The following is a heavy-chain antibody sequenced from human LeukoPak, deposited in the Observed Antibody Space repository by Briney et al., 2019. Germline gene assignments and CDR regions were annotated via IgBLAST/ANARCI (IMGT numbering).Heavy chain of an antibody. J-gene: IGHJ4*02. CDR1: GYRFTGYY. V-gene: IGHV1-46*01. CDR3: ARGRPGSGWSFDY. D-gene: IGHD6-19*01. Sequence: ASVKVSCKASGYRFTGYYIHWVRQAPGQGLEWMGIINPSGGTTNYAQKFQGRVTMTRDTSTTTLYMELSSLRSEDTAVYYCARGRPGSGWSFDYWGQGTLVTVSS. CDR2: INPSGGTT.